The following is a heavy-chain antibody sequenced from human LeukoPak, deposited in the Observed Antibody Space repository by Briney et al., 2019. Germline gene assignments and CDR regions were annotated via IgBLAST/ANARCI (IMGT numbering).Heavy chain of an antibody. D-gene: IGHD3-10*01. CDR3: ATLWFGESSPGGAFDY. Sequence: SETLSLTCAVYGGSFSGYYWSWIRQPPGKGLEWFGEINHSGSTNYNPSLKSRVTISVDTSKNQFSLKLSPVTAADTAVYYCATLWFGESSPGGAFDYWGQGTLVTVSS. CDR1: GGSFSGYY. V-gene: IGHV4-34*01. J-gene: IGHJ4*02. CDR2: INHSGST.